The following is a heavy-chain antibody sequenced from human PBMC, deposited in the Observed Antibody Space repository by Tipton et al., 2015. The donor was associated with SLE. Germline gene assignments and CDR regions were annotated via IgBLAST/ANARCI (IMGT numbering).Heavy chain of an antibody. CDR1: GYSISSGYY. Sequence: TLSLTCTVSGYSISSGYYWGWIRQPPGKGLEWIGSIYHSGSTYYNPSPKSRVTISVDTSKNQFSLKRSSVTAADTAVYYCARGQGGYDDYWGQGTLVTVSS. D-gene: IGHD5-12*01. CDR2: IYHSGST. V-gene: IGHV4-38-2*02. CDR3: ARGQGGYDDY. J-gene: IGHJ4*02.